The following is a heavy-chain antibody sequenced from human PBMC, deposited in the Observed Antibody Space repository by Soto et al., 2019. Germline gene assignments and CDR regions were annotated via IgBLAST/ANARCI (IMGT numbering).Heavy chain of an antibody. CDR2: IRSKAYGGTT. Sequence: NPGGSLRLSCTASGFTFGDYAMSWFRQAPGKGLEWVGFIRSKAYGGTTEYAASVKGRFTISRDDSKSIAYLQMNSLKTEDTAVYYCTRDFLSERWLQPPDFWGQGTTVTVSS. CDR3: TRDFLSERWLQPPDF. D-gene: IGHD5-12*01. J-gene: IGHJ6*02. CDR1: GFTFGDYA. V-gene: IGHV3-49*05.